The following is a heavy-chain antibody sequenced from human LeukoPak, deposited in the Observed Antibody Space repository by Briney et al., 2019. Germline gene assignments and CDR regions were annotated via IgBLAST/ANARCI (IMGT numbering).Heavy chain of an antibody. CDR3: ARGVAYYYDSSGYYGWFDP. Sequence: PSETLSLTCTVSGGSISSYYWSWIRQTPGKGLEWIGYICYSGSTNYNPSLKSRVTISVDTSKNQFSLKLSSVAAADTAVYYCARGVAYYYDSSGYYGWFDPRGQGTLVTVSS. CDR2: ICYSGST. V-gene: IGHV4-59*01. D-gene: IGHD3-22*01. CDR1: GGSISSYY. J-gene: IGHJ5*02.